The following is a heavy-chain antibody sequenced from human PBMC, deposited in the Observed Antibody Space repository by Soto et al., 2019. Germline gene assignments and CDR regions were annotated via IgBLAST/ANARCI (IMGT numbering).Heavy chain of an antibody. D-gene: IGHD3-10*01. J-gene: IGHJ4*02. CDR1: GFTVSSKY. CDR2: IQSGGPT. CDR3: ATEYYYGSGSYYSHAY. Sequence: GGSLRLSCAASGFTVSSKYMSWVRQAPGKGLEWVSLIQSGGPTYYADSVKGRFTISRDTSENTVHLQMDSLRAEDTAVYYFATEYYYGSGSYYSHAYWGQGTLVTVSS. V-gene: IGHV3-66*01.